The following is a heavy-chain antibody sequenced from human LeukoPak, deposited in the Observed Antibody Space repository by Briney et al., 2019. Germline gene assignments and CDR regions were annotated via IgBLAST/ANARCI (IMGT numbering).Heavy chain of an antibody. D-gene: IGHD1-26*01. CDR1: GYTFTGYY. CDR2: INPNSGGT. V-gene: IGHV1-2*02. Sequence: ASVKVSCKASGYTFTGYYMHWVRQAPGQGLEWMGWINPNSGGTNYAQKFQGRVTMTRDTSISTAYMELSRLRSDDTAVYYCAVESSGRYYGFDYWGQGTLVTVSS. J-gene: IGHJ4*02. CDR3: AVESSGRYYGFDY.